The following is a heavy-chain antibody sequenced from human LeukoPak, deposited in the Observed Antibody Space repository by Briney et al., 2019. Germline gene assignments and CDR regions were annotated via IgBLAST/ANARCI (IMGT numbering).Heavy chain of an antibody. Sequence: PETLSLTCTVSGGSISSYYWSWIRQPPGKGLEWIGYIYYSGSTNYNPSLKSRVTISVDTSKNQFSLKLSSVTAADTAVYYCARRRQGFYYFDYWGQGTLVSVSS. V-gene: IGHV4-59*08. CDR3: ARRRQGFYYFDY. D-gene: IGHD5-24*01. J-gene: IGHJ4*02. CDR2: IYYSGST. CDR1: GGSISSYY.